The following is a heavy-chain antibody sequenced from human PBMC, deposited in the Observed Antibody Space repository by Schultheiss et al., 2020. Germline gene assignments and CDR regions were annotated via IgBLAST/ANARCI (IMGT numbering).Heavy chain of an antibody. D-gene: IGHD4-17*01. CDR3: TTDDYGDYGGWYFDL. CDR1: GFTFSHAW. J-gene: IGHJ2*01. CDR2: IKTKTDGGTI. Sequence: GGSLRLSCAASGFTFSHAWMSWVRQAPGKGLEWVGRIKTKTDGGTIDYAALVKGRFSISRDDSKNTLYLQMNSLKTEDTAVYYCTTDDYGDYGGWYFDLWGRGTLVTVSS. V-gene: IGHV3-15*01.